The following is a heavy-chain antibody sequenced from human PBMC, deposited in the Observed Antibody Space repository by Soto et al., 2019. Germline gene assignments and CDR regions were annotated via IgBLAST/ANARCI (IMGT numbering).Heavy chain of an antibody. Sequence: GGSLRLSCAASGFTFSSYSMNWVRQAPGKGLEWVSHICSSIGTIYYADSLKGRFTISRDNAKKSLFLQMSSLRAEDTAVYYCARAHGITIFGVVTTTYYMDVWGKGTTVTVSS. V-gene: IGHV3-48*01. J-gene: IGHJ6*03. CDR3: ARAHGITIFGVVTTTYYMDV. D-gene: IGHD3-3*01. CDR1: GFTFSSYS. CDR2: ICSSIGTI.